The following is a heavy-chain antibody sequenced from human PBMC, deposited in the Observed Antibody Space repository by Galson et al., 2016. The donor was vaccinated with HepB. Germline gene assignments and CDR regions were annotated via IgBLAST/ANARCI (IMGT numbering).Heavy chain of an antibody. D-gene: IGHD2-2*02. CDR3: AQSTLKSPYTSSWYYFHY. Sequence: SLRLSCAASGFIISDNAMSWVRQAPGKGLEWVSAISGRGGSTYYADSVKGRFTISRDNSEDTLYLQMSSLRAEDAAVYYCAQSTLKSPYTSSWYYFHYWGQGTLVTVSS. CDR2: ISGRGGST. V-gene: IGHV3-23*01. CDR1: GFIISDNA. J-gene: IGHJ4*02.